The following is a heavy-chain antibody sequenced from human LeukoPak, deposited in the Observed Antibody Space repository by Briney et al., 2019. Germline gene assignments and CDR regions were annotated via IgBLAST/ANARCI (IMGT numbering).Heavy chain of an antibody. Sequence: SETLSLTCTVSGGSITNGGFYWNWIRQPAGKGLEWIGRIYFSGTTKYNPSLKSRVSISVDTSKRQFFLQLTSVTAADTAVYYCARAAQEGRNWFDPWGQGTLVTVSS. V-gene: IGHV4-61*02. CDR2: IYFSGTT. CDR1: GGSITNGGFY. CDR3: ARAAQEGRNWFDP. D-gene: IGHD6-13*01. J-gene: IGHJ5*02.